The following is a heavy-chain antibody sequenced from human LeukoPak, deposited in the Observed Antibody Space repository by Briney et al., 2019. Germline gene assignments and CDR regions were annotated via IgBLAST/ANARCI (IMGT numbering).Heavy chain of an antibody. CDR1: QFNFNKFG. CDR2: ISGSGGST. D-gene: IGHD3-3*01. V-gene: IGHV3-23*01. Sequence: GGSLRLSCATSQFNFNKFGMSWVRQAPGKGLEWVSAISGSGGSTYYADSVKGRFTISRDNSKNTLYLQMNSLRAEDTAVYYCAKDPPADFWSGYNDYWGQGTLVTVSS. CDR3: AKDPPADFWSGYNDY. J-gene: IGHJ4*02.